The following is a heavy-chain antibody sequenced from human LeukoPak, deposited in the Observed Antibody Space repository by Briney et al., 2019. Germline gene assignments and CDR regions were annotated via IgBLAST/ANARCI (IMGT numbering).Heavy chain of an antibody. Sequence: PGGSLRLSCAASGFTFSSYSMNWVRQAPGKGLEWVSYITTRSATYYTDSVKGRFTISRDNAKNSLYLQMNSLRAEDTAVYYCARVHRYSGYEWGQGTLVTVSS. V-gene: IGHV3-48*04. CDR3: ARVHRYSGYE. CDR1: GFTFSSYS. D-gene: IGHD5-12*01. J-gene: IGHJ4*02. CDR2: ITTRSAT.